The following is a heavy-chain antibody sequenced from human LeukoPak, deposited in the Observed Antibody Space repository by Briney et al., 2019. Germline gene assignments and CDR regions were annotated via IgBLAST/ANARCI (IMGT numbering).Heavy chain of an antibody. Sequence: SETLSLTCTVTSGSISGHYWSWIRQPAGKEMQWIGRIYTSGATNYNPSLKSRVTMSIDTSKKEFTLKLTSVTAADTAVYYCARRSPYGGKNDYWGQGTLVTVSS. V-gene: IGHV4-4*07. J-gene: IGHJ4*02. CDR2: IYTSGAT. CDR3: ARRSPYGGKNDY. D-gene: IGHD4-23*01. CDR1: SGSISGHY.